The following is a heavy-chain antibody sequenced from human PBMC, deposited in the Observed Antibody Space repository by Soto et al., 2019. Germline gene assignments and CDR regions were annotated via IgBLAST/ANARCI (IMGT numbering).Heavy chain of an antibody. CDR3: ASLSHCSGGSCYSGYFDY. J-gene: IGHJ4*02. V-gene: IGHV1-2*02. CDR2: INPNSGGT. CDR1: GYTFTGYY. D-gene: IGHD2-15*01. Sequence: ADSVKVSCKASGYTFTGYYMHWVRQAPGQGLEWMGWINPNSGGTNYAQKFQGRVTMTRDTSISTAYMELSRLRSDDTAVYYCASLSHCSGGSCYSGYFDYWGQGTLVTVSS.